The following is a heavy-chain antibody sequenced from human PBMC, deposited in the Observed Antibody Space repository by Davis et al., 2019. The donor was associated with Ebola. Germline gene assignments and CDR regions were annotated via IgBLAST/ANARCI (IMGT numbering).Heavy chain of an antibody. J-gene: IGHJ6*03. Sequence: GESLKISCAASGFTFSDYYMSWIRQAPGKGLEWVSYISSSGSTIYYADSVKGRFTISRDNAKNSLYLQMNSLRAEDTAVYYCARDDFWSGYYPRDYYYMDVWGKGTTVTVSS. CDR2: ISSSGSTI. D-gene: IGHD3-3*01. CDR3: ARDDFWSGYYPRDYYYMDV. V-gene: IGHV3-11*04. CDR1: GFTFSDYY.